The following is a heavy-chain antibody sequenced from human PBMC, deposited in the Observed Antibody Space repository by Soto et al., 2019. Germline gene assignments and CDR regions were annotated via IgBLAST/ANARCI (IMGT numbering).Heavy chain of an antibody. Sequence: ETLSLTCTVSGGSISSYYWSWIRQPPGKGLEWIGYIYYSGSTNYNPSLKSRVTISVDTSKNQFSLKLSSVTAADTAVYYCARSGPDWNYANFDYWGQGTLVTVSS. CDR1: GGSISSYY. D-gene: IGHD1-7*01. CDR2: IYYSGST. CDR3: ARSGPDWNYANFDY. J-gene: IGHJ4*02. V-gene: IGHV4-59*01.